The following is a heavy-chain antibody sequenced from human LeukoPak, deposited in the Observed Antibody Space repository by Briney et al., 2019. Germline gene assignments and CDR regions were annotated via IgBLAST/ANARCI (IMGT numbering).Heavy chain of an antibody. V-gene: IGHV3-66*02. J-gene: IGHJ5*02. CDR2: IYSAGNT. Sequence: GGSLRLSCAASGFTVSSYYMNWVRQAPGKGLEWVSVIYSAGNTYYADSMKGRFTISRDNSKNTLFLQMDSLRAEDTAVYYCARAREYLAVDLWGQGTQVTVSS. CDR3: ARAREYLAVDL. CDR1: GFTVSSYY. D-gene: IGHD2/OR15-2a*01.